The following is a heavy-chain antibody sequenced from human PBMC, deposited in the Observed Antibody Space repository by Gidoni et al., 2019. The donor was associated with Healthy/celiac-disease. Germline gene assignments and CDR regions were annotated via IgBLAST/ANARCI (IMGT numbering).Heavy chain of an antibody. D-gene: IGHD3-22*01. CDR1: GFTFSSYG. J-gene: IGHJ4*02. CDR2: ISYDGSNK. Sequence: QVQLVESGGGVVQPGRSLRLSCAASGFTFSSYGMHWVRQAPGKGLEWVAVISYDGSNKYYADSVKGRFTISRDNSKNTLYLQMNSLRAEDTAVYYCAKSPYYYDSSGYYSYFDYWGQGTLVTVSS. CDR3: AKSPYYYDSSGYYSYFDY. V-gene: IGHV3-30*18.